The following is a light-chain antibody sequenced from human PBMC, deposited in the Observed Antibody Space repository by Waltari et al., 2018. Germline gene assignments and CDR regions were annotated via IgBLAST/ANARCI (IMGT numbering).Light chain of an antibody. J-gene: IGKJ2*01. V-gene: IGKV1-39*01. CDR2: GAS. Sequence: DIQMTQSPSSRSASVGDRVTISCRASQAISSYLNWYQQKPGKAPDLLIYGASGLQSGVPSRFSGRGSGTDFTLTISSLQPEDFATYYCQQSYSTPPYTFGQGTKLEIK. CDR3: QQSYSTPPYT. CDR1: QAISSY.